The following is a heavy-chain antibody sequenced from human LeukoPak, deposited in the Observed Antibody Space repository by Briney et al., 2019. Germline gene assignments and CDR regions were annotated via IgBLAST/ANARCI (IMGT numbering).Heavy chain of an antibody. D-gene: IGHD2-21*01. CDR1: GFTFSSYG. Sequence: GALRLSCAASGFTFSSYGMHWVLQAPGKGLEWVAFIRYDGSNKYYADSVKGRFTISRDNSKNTLYLQMNSLRAEDTAVYYCAKAIVVVIAPLDYWGQGTLVTVSS. CDR3: AKAIVVVIAPLDY. J-gene: IGHJ4*02. V-gene: IGHV3-30*02. CDR2: IRYDGSNK.